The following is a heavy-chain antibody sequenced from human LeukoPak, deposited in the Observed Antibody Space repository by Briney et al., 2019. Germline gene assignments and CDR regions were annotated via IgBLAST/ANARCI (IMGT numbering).Heavy chain of an antibody. D-gene: IGHD2-2*01. Sequence: PGGSLRLSCAASGFTFSSYAMSWVRQALGKGLEWVSAISGSGGSTYYADSVKGRFTISRDNSKNTLYLQMNSLRAEDTAVYYCAKDLGPGCSSTSCYRVDTAMALDYWGQGTLVTVSS. J-gene: IGHJ4*02. V-gene: IGHV3-23*01. CDR2: ISGSGGST. CDR3: AKDLGPGCSSTSCYRVDTAMALDY. CDR1: GFTFSSYA.